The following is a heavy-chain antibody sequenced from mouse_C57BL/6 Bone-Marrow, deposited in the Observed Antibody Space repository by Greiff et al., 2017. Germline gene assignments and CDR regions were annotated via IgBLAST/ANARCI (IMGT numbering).Heavy chain of an antibody. D-gene: IGHD2-5*01. CDR1: GYTFTDYY. J-gene: IGHJ4*01. CDR3: ARTDSNYVYYYAMDY. CDR2: INPNNGGT. Sequence: VQLQQSGPELVKPGASVKISCKASGYTFTDYYMNWVKQSHGKSLEWIGDINPNNGGTSYNQKFKGKATLTVEKSSSTAYMELRSLTSEDSAVYYCARTDSNYVYYYAMDYWGQGTSVTVSS. V-gene: IGHV1-26*01.